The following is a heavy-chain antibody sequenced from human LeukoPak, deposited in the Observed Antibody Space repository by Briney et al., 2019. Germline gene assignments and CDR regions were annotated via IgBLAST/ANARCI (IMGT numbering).Heavy chain of an antibody. D-gene: IGHD6-19*01. CDR2: LYSGGTT. CDR3: ARSSRAVAGIFDN. J-gene: IGHJ5*02. Sequence: GGSLRLSCAASGFTFSSYAVSWVRQAPGKGLEWISVLYSGGTTFYADSVMGRFTISRDNSRNTLYLQMNSLRAEDTAIYYCARSSRAVAGIFDNWGQGALVTVSS. CDR1: GFTFSSYA. V-gene: IGHV3-23*01.